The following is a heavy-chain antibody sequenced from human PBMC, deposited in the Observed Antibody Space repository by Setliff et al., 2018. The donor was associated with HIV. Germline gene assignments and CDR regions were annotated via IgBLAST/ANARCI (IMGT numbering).Heavy chain of an antibody. Sequence: ETLSLTCTVSGYSISSAYYWGWILQPPGKGLEWVAASSGSGGSTYYADSVKGRFTISRDTSKNTLYLQMNSLRAEDTAVYYCAKSGTWIAAARTALFDYWGQGTLVTVSS. CDR2: SSGSGGST. CDR1: GYSISSAYY. V-gene: IGHV3-23*01. D-gene: IGHD6-13*01. J-gene: IGHJ4*02. CDR3: AKSGTWIAAARTALFDY.